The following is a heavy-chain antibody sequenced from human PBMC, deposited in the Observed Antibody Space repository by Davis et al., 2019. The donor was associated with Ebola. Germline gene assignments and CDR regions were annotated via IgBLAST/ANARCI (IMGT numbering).Heavy chain of an antibody. CDR3: AREGRVFALDY. Sequence: PGGSLRLSCAASGFTFSSYWMHWVRQVPGKVMVWVSRIKTDGSLTGYGDSVQGRLIISRDNAKNTVYLQMNDLRAEDTAIYYCAREGRVFALDYWGQGALVTVSS. CDR1: GFTFSSYW. D-gene: IGHD3-3*01. J-gene: IGHJ4*02. CDR2: IKTDGSLT. V-gene: IGHV3-74*01.